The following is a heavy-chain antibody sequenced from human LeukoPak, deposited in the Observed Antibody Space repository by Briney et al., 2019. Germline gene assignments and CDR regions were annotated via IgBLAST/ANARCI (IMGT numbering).Heavy chain of an antibody. D-gene: IGHD2/OR15-2a*01. Sequence: GGSLRLSCAASGFTFSSYAMHWVRQAPGKGLEWVAVISYDGSNKYYADSVKGRFTISRDNSKNTLYLQMNSLRAEDTAVYYCARDFRVYYYYGMDVWGQGTTVTVSS. CDR2: ISYDGSNK. CDR3: ARDFRVYYYYGMDV. V-gene: IGHV3-30*04. CDR1: GFTFSSYA. J-gene: IGHJ6*02.